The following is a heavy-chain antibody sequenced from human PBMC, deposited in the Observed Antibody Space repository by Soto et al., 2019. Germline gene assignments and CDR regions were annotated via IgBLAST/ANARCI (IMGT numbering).Heavy chain of an antibody. CDR1: GYTFTSYG. D-gene: IGHD1-1*01. J-gene: IGHJ5*02. CDR3: ARDLRSNWNDVYWFDP. CDR2: ISAYNGNT. Sequence: ASVKVSCKASGYTFTSYGISWVRQAPGQGLEWMGWISAYNGNTNYAQKLQGRVTTITDTSTSTAYMELGSLRSDDTAVYYCARDLRSNWNDVYWFDPWGQGTLVTVSS. V-gene: IGHV1-18*01.